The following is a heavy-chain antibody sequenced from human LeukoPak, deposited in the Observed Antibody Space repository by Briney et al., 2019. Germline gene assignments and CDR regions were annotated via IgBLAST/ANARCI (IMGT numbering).Heavy chain of an antibody. J-gene: IGHJ6*02. CDR2: IYYSGST. CDR1: GGSIRSYY. V-gene: IGHV4-59*01. CDR3: AGRTRYYYYYGMDV. D-gene: IGHD1-14*01. Sequence: SETLSLTCTVSGGSIRSYYWSWIRQPPGKGLEWIGYIYYSGSTNYNPSLKSRVTISVDTSKNQFSLKLSSVTAADTAVYYCAGRTRYYYYYGMDVWGQGTTVTVSS.